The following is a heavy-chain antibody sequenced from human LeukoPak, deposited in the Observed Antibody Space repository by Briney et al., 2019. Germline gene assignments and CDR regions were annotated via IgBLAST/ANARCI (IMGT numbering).Heavy chain of an antibody. CDR1: GYTFSNYG. Sequence: PGGSLRLSCAVSGYTFSNYGMHWVRQAPGKGLEWVSAISGSGGSTYYADSVKGRFTISRDNSKNTLYLQMNSLRAEDTAVYYCAKDHCSGGSCYDFDYWGQGTLVTVSS. V-gene: IGHV3-23*01. J-gene: IGHJ4*02. CDR3: AKDHCSGGSCYDFDY. CDR2: ISGSGGST. D-gene: IGHD2-15*01.